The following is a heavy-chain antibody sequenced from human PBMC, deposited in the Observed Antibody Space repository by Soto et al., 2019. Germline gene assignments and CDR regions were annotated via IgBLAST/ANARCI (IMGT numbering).Heavy chain of an antibody. V-gene: IGHV3-23*01. CDR1: GFTFSSYA. Sequence: EVQLLESGGGLVQPGGSLRLSCAASGFTFSSYAMRWVRQAPVKGLEWVSAVSGSGGSTYYADSVKGRCTISRDSSKSPRYLQMDSRGAAGTAVCCCARGGSGSDYGCWGQGTLVNASS. CDR2: VSGSGGST. CDR3: ARGGSGSDYGC. D-gene: IGHD1-26*01. J-gene: IGHJ4*02.